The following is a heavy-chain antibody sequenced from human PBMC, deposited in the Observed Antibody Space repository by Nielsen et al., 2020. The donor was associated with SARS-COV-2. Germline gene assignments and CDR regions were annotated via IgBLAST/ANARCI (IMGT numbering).Heavy chain of an antibody. V-gene: IGHV3-72*01. Sequence: GESLKISCAASGFTFSDHYMDWVRQAPGKGLEWVGRTRNKANSYTTEYAASVKGRFTISRDDSKNSLYLQMNSLKTEDTAVYYCAREKPRDYYDSSGYLDYWGQGTLVTVSS. CDR3: AREKPRDYYDSSGYLDY. CDR1: GFTFSDHY. D-gene: IGHD3-22*01. J-gene: IGHJ4*02. CDR2: TRNKANSYTT.